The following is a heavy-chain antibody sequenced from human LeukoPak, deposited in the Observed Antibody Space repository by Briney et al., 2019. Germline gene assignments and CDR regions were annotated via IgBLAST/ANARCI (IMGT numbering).Heavy chain of an antibody. CDR1: GFSFSTYD. Sequence: GGSLRLSCVASGFSFSTYDMYWVRQSAGGGLEWVSALGTNGDSYYLGSVKGRSTISRENGKNSLYLQMNSLTVEDTAVYYCTREWRGIAGHYHGMDVWGQGTTVTVSS. J-gene: IGHJ6*02. D-gene: IGHD6-13*01. CDR3: TREWRGIAGHYHGMDV. V-gene: IGHV3-13*01. CDR2: LGTNGDS.